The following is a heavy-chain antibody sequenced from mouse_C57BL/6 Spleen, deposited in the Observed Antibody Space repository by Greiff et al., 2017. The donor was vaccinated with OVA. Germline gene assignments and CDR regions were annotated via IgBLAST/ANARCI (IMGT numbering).Heavy chain of an antibody. V-gene: IGHV1-50*01. CDR2: IDPSDSYT. CDR3: ATPPNWDVYAMDY. CDR1: GYTFTSYW. J-gene: IGHJ4*01. Sequence: QVQLQQPGAELVKPGASVKLSCKASGYTFTSYWMQWVKQRPGQGLEWIGEIDPSDSYTNYNQKFKGKATLTVDTSSSTAYMQLSSLTSEDSAVYYCATPPNWDVYAMDYWGQGTSVTVSS. D-gene: IGHD4-1*02.